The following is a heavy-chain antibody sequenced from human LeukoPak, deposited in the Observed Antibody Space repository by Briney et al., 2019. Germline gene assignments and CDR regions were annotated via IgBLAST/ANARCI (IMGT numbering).Heavy chain of an antibody. V-gene: IGHV4-59*01. Sequence: SETLSLTCTVSGGSISSYYWSWIRQPPGKGLEWIGYIYYSGSTNYNPSLKSRVTISVDTSKNQFSLKLSSVTAADTAVYYCARGDPGADITIFGVVTSDYYYYMDVWGKGTTVTVSS. J-gene: IGHJ6*03. D-gene: IGHD3-3*01. CDR3: ARGDPGADITIFGVVTSDYYYYMDV. CDR2: IYYSGST. CDR1: GGSISSYY.